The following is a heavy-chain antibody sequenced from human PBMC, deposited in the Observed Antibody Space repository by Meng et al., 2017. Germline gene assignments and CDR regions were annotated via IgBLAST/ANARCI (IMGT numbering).Heavy chain of an antibody. V-gene: IGHV1-8*01. J-gene: IGHJ4*02. Sequence: QVQLVQSGAEVKKPGASVKVSCNASGYTFTSYDINWVRQATGQGLEWMGWMNPNSGNTDYAQKFQGRVTMTRNTSINTAYMELSSLRSDDTAVYFCARANTYSGYDYGYWGQGTLVTVSS. CDR3: ARANTYSGYDYGY. CDR1: GYTFTSYD. D-gene: IGHD5-12*01. CDR2: MNPNSGNT.